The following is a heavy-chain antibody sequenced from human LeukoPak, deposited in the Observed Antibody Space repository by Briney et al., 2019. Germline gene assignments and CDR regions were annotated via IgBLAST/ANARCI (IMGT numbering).Heavy chain of an antibody. V-gene: IGHV4-39*01. J-gene: IGHJ3*02. D-gene: IGHD2-21*01. CDR2: IYYSGST. CDR1: GGSISSSSYY. CDR3: ACTYCGGDCYGAFDI. Sequence: PSETLSLTCTVSGGSISSSSYYWGWIRQPPGKGLEWIGSIYYSGSTYYHPSLKSRITISVDTSKNQFSLKLSSVTAADTAVYYCACTYCGGDCYGAFDIWGQGTMVTVSS.